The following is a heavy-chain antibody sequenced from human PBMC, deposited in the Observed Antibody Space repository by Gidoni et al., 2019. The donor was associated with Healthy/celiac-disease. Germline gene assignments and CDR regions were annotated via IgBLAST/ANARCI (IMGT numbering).Heavy chain of an antibody. V-gene: IGHV3-23*01. CDR2: ISGSGGST. J-gene: IGHJ4*02. Sequence: EVQLLESGVGLVQPGGSLRLSCAASGFPFSIYAMSWFRQAPGKGLEWVSAISGSGGSTYYADSVKGRFTISRDNSKNTLYLQMNSLRAEDTAVYYCAKAPHNIAVAGTHFDYWGQGTLVTVSS. CDR1: GFPFSIYA. D-gene: IGHD6-19*01. CDR3: AKAPHNIAVAGTHFDY.